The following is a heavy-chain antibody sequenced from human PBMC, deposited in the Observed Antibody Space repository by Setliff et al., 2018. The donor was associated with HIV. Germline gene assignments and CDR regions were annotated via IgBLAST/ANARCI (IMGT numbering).Heavy chain of an antibody. Sequence: PGGSLRLSCAVSGFTFSSYSMTWVRQAPGKGLEWVSYIRSSSYTIYYADSVRGRCTISRDNAKNSLYLQMNSLRAEDTAVYYCARVTYYDFWSGYYSEVEYFDYWGQGTLVTVSS. J-gene: IGHJ4*02. V-gene: IGHV3-48*01. D-gene: IGHD3-3*01. CDR1: GFTFSSYS. CDR3: ARVTYYDFWSGYYSEVEYFDY. CDR2: IRSSSYTI.